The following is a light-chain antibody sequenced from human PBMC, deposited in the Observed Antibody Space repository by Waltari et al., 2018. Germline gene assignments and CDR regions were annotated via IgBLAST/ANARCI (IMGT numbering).Light chain of an antibody. V-gene: IGKV4-1*01. CDR1: QSVLYSSNNQSY. J-gene: IGKJ4*01. CDR2: VAS. Sequence: DIVMTQSPDSLAVSLGERATINCKSSQSVLYSSNNQSYLAWYQQKPGQPPKLLIYVASIRESGVPDRCSGSESGTDFTLTISSLQAADVAVYYCQQYYSPPLTFGGGTKVEIK. CDR3: QQYYSPPLT.